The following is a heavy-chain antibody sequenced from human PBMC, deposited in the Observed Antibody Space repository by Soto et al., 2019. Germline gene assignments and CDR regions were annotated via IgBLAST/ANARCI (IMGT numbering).Heavy chain of an antibody. CDR1: GFTFSSYG. CDR2: ISDDGSNK. V-gene: IGHV3-30*18. CDR3: AKSRVTYYYYYGLDV. Sequence: GGSLRLSCAASGFTFSSYGMHWVRQAPGQGLEWVALISDDGSNKYYAGSVKGRFTISRDNSKNTLYVQMNSLRVEDTAVYYCAKSRVTYYYYYGLDVWGQGTTVTVSS. J-gene: IGHJ6*02. D-gene: IGHD5-18*01.